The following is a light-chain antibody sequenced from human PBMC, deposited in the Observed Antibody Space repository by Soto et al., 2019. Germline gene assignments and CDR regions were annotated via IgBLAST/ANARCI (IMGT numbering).Light chain of an antibody. CDR3: QQYGSSPDT. CDR1: QSVSSSY. CDR2: GAS. V-gene: IGKV3-20*01. Sequence: EIVLTQSPGTLSLSPGERATLSCRASQSVSSSYLAWYQQIPGQAPRLLIYGASSRATGIPDRFSGSGSGTDFPLTISRREPEDFAVYYCQQYGSSPDTFGGGTKVEIK. J-gene: IGKJ4*01.